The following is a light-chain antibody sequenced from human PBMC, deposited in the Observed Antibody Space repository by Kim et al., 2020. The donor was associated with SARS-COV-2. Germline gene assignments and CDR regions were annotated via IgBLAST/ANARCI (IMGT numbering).Light chain of an antibody. J-gene: IGKJ1*01. CDR1: QSVNSY. Sequence: LSPGERATRSCRASQSVNSYLAWYQQKGGQAPRLLIYDASNRATGIPARFSGSGSGTDFTLTISSLETEDFAVYYCQQRRNWPRTFGQGTKVDIK. CDR3: QQRRNWPRT. V-gene: IGKV3-11*01. CDR2: DAS.